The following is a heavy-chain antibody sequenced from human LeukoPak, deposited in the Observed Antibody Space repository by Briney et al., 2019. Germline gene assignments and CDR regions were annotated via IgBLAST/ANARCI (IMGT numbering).Heavy chain of an antibody. CDR1: GFTFSSYS. Sequence: GGSLRLSCAASGFTFSSYSMKWVGQAPGKGLEWGSSISSSSSNIEYADSGKGRFTISRDNAKNSLYLQMNSLRAEDTAVYYCARDHSSTTNDYWGQGTLVTVSS. CDR3: ARDHSSTTNDY. J-gene: IGHJ4*02. V-gene: IGHV3-21*01. CDR2: ISSSSSNI. D-gene: IGHD2-2*01.